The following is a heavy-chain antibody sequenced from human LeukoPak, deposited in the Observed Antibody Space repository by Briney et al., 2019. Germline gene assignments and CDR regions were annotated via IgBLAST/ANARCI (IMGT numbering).Heavy chain of an antibody. Sequence: ASVKVSCKASGYTFTGYYMHWVRQAPGQGLEWMGWISAYNGNTNYAQKLQGRVTMTTDTSTSTAYMELRSLRSDDTAVYYCARDSLLWFGELEGYFDYWGQGTLVTVSS. D-gene: IGHD3-10*01. CDR2: ISAYNGNT. J-gene: IGHJ4*02. CDR1: GYTFTGYY. V-gene: IGHV1-18*04. CDR3: ARDSLLWFGELEGYFDY.